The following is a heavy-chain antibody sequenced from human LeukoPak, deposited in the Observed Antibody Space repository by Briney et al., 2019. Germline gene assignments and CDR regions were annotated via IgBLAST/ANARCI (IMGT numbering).Heavy chain of an antibody. CDR2: INPNSGGT. D-gene: IGHD5-18*01. CDR3: ARGDRIQLWLLYYFDY. V-gene: IGHV1-2*02. Sequence: ASVKVSCKASGCTFTGYYMYWVRQAPGLGLEWMGWINPNSGGTNYAQKFQGRVTMTRDTSISTAYMELSRLRSDDTAVYYCARGDRIQLWLLYYFDYWGQGTLVTVSS. J-gene: IGHJ4*02. CDR1: GCTFTGYY.